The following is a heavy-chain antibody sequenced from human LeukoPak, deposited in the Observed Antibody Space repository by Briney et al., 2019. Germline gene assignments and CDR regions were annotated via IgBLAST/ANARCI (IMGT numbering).Heavy chain of an antibody. V-gene: IGHV4-30-4*01. CDR2: IYYSGST. CDR3: VRRYCSGGRCYLDY. J-gene: IGHJ4*02. D-gene: IGHD2-15*01. CDR1: GGSISSGDYY. Sequence: PSETLSLTCTVSGGSISSGDYYWSWIRQPPGKGLEWIGYIYYSGSTYQNPSFKGRVTILADTSKNQFSLKLSSVTAADTAMYYCVRRYCSGGRCYLDYWGQGTLVTVSS.